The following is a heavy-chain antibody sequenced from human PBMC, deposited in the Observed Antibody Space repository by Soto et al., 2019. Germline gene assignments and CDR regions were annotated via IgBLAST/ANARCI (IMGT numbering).Heavy chain of an antibody. CDR2: KYYSGAT. Sequence: PSETLSLTCTASGGSIKSDYYWAWVRQFPGGGLQWMGYKYYSGATDSDPSLERRVSFSVDMSKNQFSLNLTSVTVADTAVYYCARGRPNYFYYGLDVWGQGIPVTVSS. CDR1: GGSIKSDYY. J-gene: IGHJ6*02. V-gene: IGHV4-30-4*01. CDR3: ARGRPNYFYYGLDV.